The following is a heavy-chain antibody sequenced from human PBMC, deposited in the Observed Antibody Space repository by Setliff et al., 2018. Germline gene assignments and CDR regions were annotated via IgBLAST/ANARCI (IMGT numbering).Heavy chain of an antibody. D-gene: IGHD3-22*01. J-gene: IGHJ4*02. CDR2: IYPGDSDT. CDR3: ARESYDSSGYIYYFDY. Sequence: PGESLKISCKGSGYSFTSYWIGWVRQMPGKGLEWMGIIYPGDSDTRYSPSFQGQVTISADKSISTAYLQWSSLKASDTAMYYCARESYDSSGYIYYFDYWGQGTLVTVPQ. V-gene: IGHV5-51*01. CDR1: GYSFTSYW.